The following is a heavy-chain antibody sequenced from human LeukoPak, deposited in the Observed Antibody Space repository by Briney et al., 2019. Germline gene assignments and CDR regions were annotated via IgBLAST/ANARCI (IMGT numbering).Heavy chain of an antibody. CDR1: GYTFTGYY. Sequence: ASVKVSCKASGYTFTGYYMHWVRQAPGQGLEWMGWINPNSGGTNYAQKFQGRVTMTRDTSISTAYMELSRLRSDDTAVYYCARGPPRVEMATILIDYWGQGTLVTVSS. J-gene: IGHJ4*02. V-gene: IGHV1-2*02. CDR2: INPNSGGT. CDR3: ARGPPRVEMATILIDY. D-gene: IGHD5-24*01.